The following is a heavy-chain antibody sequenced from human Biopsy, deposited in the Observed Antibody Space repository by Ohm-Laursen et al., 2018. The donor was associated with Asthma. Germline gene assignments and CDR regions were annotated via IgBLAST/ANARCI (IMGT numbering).Heavy chain of an antibody. CDR1: GYTFIGYP. D-gene: IGHD7-27*01. Sequence: GASVKVSCKTSGYTFIGYPIHWVRQAPGQGLEWMGRINPNSGGTNYAQKFQGRVTMTSDTSISTAYMELSRLRSDDTALYYCAGGQKSPGDRWFDPWGQGTLVTVSS. J-gene: IGHJ5*02. V-gene: IGHV1-2*06. CDR2: INPNSGGT. CDR3: AGGQKSPGDRWFDP.